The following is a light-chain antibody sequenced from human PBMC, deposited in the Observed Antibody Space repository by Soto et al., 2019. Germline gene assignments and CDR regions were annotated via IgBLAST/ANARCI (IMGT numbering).Light chain of an antibody. J-gene: IGKJ2*01. CDR3: QQANSFPHT. CDR2: AAS. V-gene: IGKV1-12*01. Sequence: DIQMTQSPSSVSASVGDSVTITCRASQGISSWLAWYQHKPGKAPKLLIYAASSLQSGVPSRFSGSGSGTDFTLTISSLQPEDFATYYCQQANSFPHTFGQGTKLEIK. CDR1: QGISSW.